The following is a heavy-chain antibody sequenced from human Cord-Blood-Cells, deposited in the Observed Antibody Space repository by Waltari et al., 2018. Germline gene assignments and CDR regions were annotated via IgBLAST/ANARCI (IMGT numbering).Heavy chain of an antibody. CDR2: INHSGSA. V-gene: IGHV4-34*01. D-gene: IGHD6-6*01. CDR1: GGYFRRYH. J-gene: IGHJ4*02. Sequence: QMQLTQWGACLLKPTETMSPTIAVYGGYFRRYHWSSIRQPPGKGLEWIGEINHSGSANYNPSLKSRVTISVDTSKNQFSLKLGSVTAADTAVYYCARSSSIAARGWDYWGQGTLVTVSS. CDR3: ARSSSIAARGWDY.